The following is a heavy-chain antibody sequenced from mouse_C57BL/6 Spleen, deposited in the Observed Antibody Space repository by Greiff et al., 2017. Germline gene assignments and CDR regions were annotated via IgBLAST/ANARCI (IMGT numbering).Heavy chain of an antibody. Sequence: VQLQQSGAELVRPGASVKLSCTASGFNIKDYYMHWVKQRPEQGLEWIGRIDPEDGDTEYAPKFQGKATMTADTSSNTAYLQLSSLTSEDTAVYYCTTPLYSNYYFDYWGQGTTLTVSS. CDR2: IDPEDGDT. CDR1: GFNIKDYY. D-gene: IGHD2-5*01. CDR3: TTPLYSNYYFDY. V-gene: IGHV14-1*01. J-gene: IGHJ2*01.